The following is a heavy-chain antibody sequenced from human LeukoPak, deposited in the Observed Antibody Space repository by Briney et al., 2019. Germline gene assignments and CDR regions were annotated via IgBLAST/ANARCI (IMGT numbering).Heavy chain of an antibody. CDR3: ARHEDSYSGSYYGEDY. CDR1: GGSFSGYY. V-gene: IGHV4-34*01. Sequence: SETLSLTCAVYGGSFSGYYWSWIRQPPGKGLEWIGEINHSGSTNYNPSLKSRVTISVDTSKNQFSLKLSSVTAADTAVYYCARHEDSYSGSYYGEDYWGQGTLVTVSS. J-gene: IGHJ4*02. D-gene: IGHD1-26*01. CDR2: INHSGST.